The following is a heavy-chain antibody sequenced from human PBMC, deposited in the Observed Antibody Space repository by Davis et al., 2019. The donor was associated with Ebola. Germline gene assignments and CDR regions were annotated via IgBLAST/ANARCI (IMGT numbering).Heavy chain of an antibody. V-gene: IGHV3-30*03. D-gene: IGHD6-25*01. CDR1: GFTFSNYA. CDR2: ISNDGRNK. Sequence: GSLRLSCAASGFTFSNYAMHWVRQAPGKGLEWVAVISNDGRNKYYEDSVKGRFTISRDNTKNTLFLQLNSLRVEDTAIYYCARREAASIDYWGQGTLVTVSS. J-gene: IGHJ4*02. CDR3: ARREAASIDY.